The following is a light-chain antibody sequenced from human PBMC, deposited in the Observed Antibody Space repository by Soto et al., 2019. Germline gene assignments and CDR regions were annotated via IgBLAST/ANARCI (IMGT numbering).Light chain of an antibody. J-gene: IGKJ1*01. Sequence: DIQMTQSPSSLSASVGDRVTTTCRASQGISNYLAWYQQKPGKVPKLLIYAASTLQSGVPSRFSGSGSGTDFTLTITSLQPEDVATYYCQKYNSALSRGFGQGTKVDIK. CDR3: QKYNSALSRG. CDR2: AAS. CDR1: QGISNY. V-gene: IGKV1-27*01.